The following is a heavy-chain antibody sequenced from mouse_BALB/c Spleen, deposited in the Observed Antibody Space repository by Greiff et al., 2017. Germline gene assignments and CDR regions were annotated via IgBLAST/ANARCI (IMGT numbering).Heavy chain of an antibody. CDR1: GFTFSSYA. V-gene: IGHV5-17*02. CDR2: ISSGSSTI. D-gene: IGHD2-4*01. Sequence: EVKLVESGGGLVKPGGSLKLSCAASGFTFSSYAMSWVRQAPEKGLEWVAYISSGSSTISYADTVKGRFTISRDNHKNTLFLQMTSLRSEDTAMYYCARSGDYDYFDDWGQGTTLTVSS. J-gene: IGHJ2*01. CDR3: ARSGDYDYFDD.